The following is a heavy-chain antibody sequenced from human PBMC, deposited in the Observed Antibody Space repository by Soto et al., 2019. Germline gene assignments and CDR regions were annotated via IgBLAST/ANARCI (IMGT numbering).Heavy chain of an antibody. CDR2: IYHSGST. Sequence: SETLSLTCAVSCGSISSGGYSRSWIRQPPGKGLEWIGYIYHSGSTYYNPSLKSRVTISVDRSKNQFSLKLSSVTAADTAVFYGAGGGSWFFPTGSAPGGEGTLVTV. CDR3: AGGGSWFFPTGSAP. J-gene: IGHJ5*02. V-gene: IGHV4-30-2*01. D-gene: IGHD6-13*01. CDR1: CGSISSGGYS.